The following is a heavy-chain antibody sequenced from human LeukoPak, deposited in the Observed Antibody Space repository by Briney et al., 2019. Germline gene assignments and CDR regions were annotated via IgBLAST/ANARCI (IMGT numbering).Heavy chain of an antibody. Sequence: GESLRLSCTASAFAFSNHAMSWVRQAPGKGLEWVSTIYTGGNTYYAASVKGRFTISRDFSKNTVFLHMNSLRAEDTAMYYCARGDDSGYYDYFDYWGQGALVTVSS. CDR1: AFAFSNHA. D-gene: IGHD3-22*01. CDR3: ARGDDSGYYDYFDY. CDR2: IYTGGNT. V-gene: IGHV3-23*05. J-gene: IGHJ4*02.